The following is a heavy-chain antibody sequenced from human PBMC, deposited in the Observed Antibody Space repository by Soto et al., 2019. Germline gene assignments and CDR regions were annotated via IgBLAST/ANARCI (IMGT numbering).Heavy chain of an antibody. CDR2: AFGTRRT. D-gene: IGHD4-17*01. CDR3: ARGNGDYNFYSYKCLDV. Sequence: SQTLSLTCTISGGSIGRYYWSSIRQAAGKDLEWIGRAFGTRRTDYSPSLKGRVTMSVDTSKNQFSMKLNSMTAADTAVYYCARGNGDYNFYSYKCLDVWGQGNTVT. V-gene: IGHV4-4*07. CDR1: GGSIGRYY. J-gene: IGHJ6*02.